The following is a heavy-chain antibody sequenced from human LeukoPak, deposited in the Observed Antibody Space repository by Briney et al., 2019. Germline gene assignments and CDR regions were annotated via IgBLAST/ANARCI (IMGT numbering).Heavy chain of an antibody. J-gene: IGHJ4*02. CDR3: AKGGKWDVTPFDY. CDR1: GFTFTSYS. D-gene: IGHD1-26*01. V-gene: IGHV3-23*01. Sequence: GGSLRLSCAASGFTFTSYSMNWVRQAPGKGLEWVSTISGGGGSTYYADSVKGRFTISRDNSKNTLYLQVNSLRAEDTAVYYCAKGGKWDVTPFDYWGQGTQVTVSS. CDR2: ISGGGGST.